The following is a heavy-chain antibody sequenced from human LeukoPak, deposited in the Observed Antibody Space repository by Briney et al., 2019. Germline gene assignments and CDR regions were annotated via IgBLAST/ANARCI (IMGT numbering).Heavy chain of an antibody. CDR3: AREGSGWYVVDY. D-gene: IGHD6-19*01. J-gene: IGHJ4*02. Sequence: ASVKVSCKASGGTFSSYAISWVRQAPGQGLEWMGWISAYNGNTNYAQKLQGRVTMTTDTSTSTAYMELRSLRSDDTAVYYCAREGSGWYVVDYWGQGTLVTVSS. CDR1: GGTFSSYA. CDR2: ISAYNGNT. V-gene: IGHV1-18*01.